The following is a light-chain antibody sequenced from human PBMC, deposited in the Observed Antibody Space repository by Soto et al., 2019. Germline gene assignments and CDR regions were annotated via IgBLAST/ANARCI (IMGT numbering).Light chain of an antibody. V-gene: IGKV1-5*03. J-gene: IGKJ1*01. CDR3: HQYHNFPRT. CDR1: QSINGW. CDR2: KAS. Sequence: DIQCTQIPSTLSASVGDRVTITFRASQSINGWLAWYQQKPGQAPNLLIYKASTLESGVPSRFSGSGSGTEFTLTVSSLQPDDFATYYCHQYHNFPRTFGQGTKVDIK.